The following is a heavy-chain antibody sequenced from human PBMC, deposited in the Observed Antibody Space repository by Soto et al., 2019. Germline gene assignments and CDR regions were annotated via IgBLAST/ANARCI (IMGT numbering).Heavy chain of an antibody. CDR2: IYYSGST. J-gene: IGHJ4*02. D-gene: IGHD3-10*01. CDR1: GGSISTSSYY. Sequence: PSETLSLTCTVSGGSISTSSYYWGWIRQPPGKGLEWIGNIYYSGSTYYNPSLKSRVTILVDTSKNQFSLMLSSVTAADTAVYYCASYYYASGSYYPDWGRGTLVTVSS. CDR3: ASYYYASGSYYPD. V-gene: IGHV4-39*01.